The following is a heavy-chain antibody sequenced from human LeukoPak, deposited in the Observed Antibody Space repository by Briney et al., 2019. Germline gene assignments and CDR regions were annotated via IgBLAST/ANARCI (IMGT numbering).Heavy chain of an antibody. CDR1: GFPFSSYW. J-gene: IGHJ4*02. CDR2: IKQDGSDK. V-gene: IGHV3-7*01. D-gene: IGHD1-1*01. CDR3: ARLPGTTGFDY. Sequence: GGSLRLSCAASGFPFSSYWMSWVRQAPGKGLEWVANIKQDGSDKYYVDSVKGRFSISRDNAKNSLYLQLNSPRADDTAVYYCARLPGTTGFDYWGQGTLVTVTS.